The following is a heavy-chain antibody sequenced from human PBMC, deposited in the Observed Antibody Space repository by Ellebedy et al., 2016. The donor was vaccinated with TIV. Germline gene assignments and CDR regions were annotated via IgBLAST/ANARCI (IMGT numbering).Heavy chain of an antibody. CDR1: GFTFKNYW. CDR2: IEDAGTET. D-gene: IGHD1-1*01. J-gene: IGHJ2*01. Sequence: GESLKISCAASGFTFKNYWMTWVRQAPGKGLEWVASIEDAGTETYYVDSAEGRFIISRDNAKNSLYLRINNPRDEDTAVYYCARRGSRYWHFDLWGRGTQVIVSS. V-gene: IGHV3-7*03. CDR3: ARRGSRYWHFDL.